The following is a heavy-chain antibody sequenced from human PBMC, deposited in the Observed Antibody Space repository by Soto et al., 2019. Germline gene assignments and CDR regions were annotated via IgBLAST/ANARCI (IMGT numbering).Heavy chain of an antibody. D-gene: IGHD3-22*01. J-gene: IGHJ4*02. CDR2: IYYSGST. CDR3: ASGYSTYYFDY. CDR1: GGSISSYY. V-gene: IGHV4-59*01. Sequence: QVQLQESGPGLVKPSETLSLTCTVSGGSISSYYWSWIRQPPGKGLEWIGYIYYSGSTNYNPSLKSRVTISVDTSKNQFSLKLSSVTAADTAVYYCASGYSTYYFDYWGQGTLVTVSS.